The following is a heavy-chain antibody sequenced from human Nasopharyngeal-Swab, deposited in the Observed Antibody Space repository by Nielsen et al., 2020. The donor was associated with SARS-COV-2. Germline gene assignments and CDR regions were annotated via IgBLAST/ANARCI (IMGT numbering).Heavy chain of an antibody. D-gene: IGHD6-13*01. V-gene: IGHV3-9*01. CDR2: ISWNSGSI. J-gene: IGHJ4*02. CDR1: GFTFSSYG. Sequence: SLKISCAASGFTFSSYGMHWVRQAPGKGLEWVSGISWNSGSIGYADSVKGRFTISRDNAKNSLYLQMNSLRAEDTALYYCAKDSAAGRDYWGQGTLVTVSS. CDR3: AKDSAAGRDY.